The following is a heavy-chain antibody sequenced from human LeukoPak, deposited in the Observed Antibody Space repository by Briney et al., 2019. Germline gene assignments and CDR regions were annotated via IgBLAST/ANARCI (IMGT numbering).Heavy chain of an antibody. J-gene: IGHJ6*04. D-gene: IGHD3-10*01. CDR3: AKDWVGSGYEEI. V-gene: IGHV3-23*01. CDR2: ISGSGGST. Sequence: HSGGSLRLSCAASGFTFSSYAMSWVRQAPGKGLEWVSAISGSGGSTYYADSVKGRFTISRDNSKNTLNLQMNSLRAEDTAVYYCAKDWVGSGYEEIWGKGTTVTVSS. CDR1: GFTFSSYA.